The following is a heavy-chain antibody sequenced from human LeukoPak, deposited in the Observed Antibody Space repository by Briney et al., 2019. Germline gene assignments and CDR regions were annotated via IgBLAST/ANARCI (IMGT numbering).Heavy chain of an antibody. CDR2: ISGGGGST. V-gene: IGHV3-23*01. J-gene: IGHJ4*02. CDR1: GFTFSSYS. CDR3: ASILLWFVYDY. Sequence: PGGSLRLSCAASGFTFSSYSMNWVRQAPGKGLEWVSGISGGGGSTYYADSVKGRFTISRDNSKNTLYLQMNSLSAEDTAVYYCASILLWFVYDYWGQGTLVTVSS. D-gene: IGHD3-10*01.